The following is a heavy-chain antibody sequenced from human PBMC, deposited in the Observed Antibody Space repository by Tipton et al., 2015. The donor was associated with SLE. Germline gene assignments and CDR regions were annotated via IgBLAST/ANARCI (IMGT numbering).Heavy chain of an antibody. J-gene: IGHJ4*02. V-gene: IGHV3-7*03. CDR1: GFTFSSYW. CDR3: ASAYYDFWSGYPYFDY. D-gene: IGHD3-3*01. CDR2: IKQDGSEK. Sequence: SLRLSCAASGFTFSSYWMSWVRQAPGKGLEWVANIKQDGSEKYYVDSVKGRFTISRDNAKNSLYLQMNSLRAEDTAVYYCASAYYDFWSGYPYFDYWGQGTLVTVSP.